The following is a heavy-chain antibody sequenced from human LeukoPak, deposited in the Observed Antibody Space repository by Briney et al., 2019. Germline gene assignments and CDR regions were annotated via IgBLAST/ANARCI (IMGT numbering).Heavy chain of an antibody. CDR2: INPNSGGT. J-gene: IGHJ4*02. Sequence: ASVKVSCKASGYTFTGYYMHWVRQALGRGLEWMGWINPNSGGTNYAQKFQGRVTMTRDTSISTAYMELSRLRSDDTAVYYCARAVVAATPYYWGQGTLVTVSS. V-gene: IGHV1-2*02. CDR1: GYTFTGYY. D-gene: IGHD2-15*01. CDR3: ARAVVAATPYY.